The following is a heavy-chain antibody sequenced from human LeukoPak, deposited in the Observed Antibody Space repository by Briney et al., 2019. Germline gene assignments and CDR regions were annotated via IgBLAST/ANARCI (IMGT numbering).Heavy chain of an antibody. J-gene: IGHJ3*02. D-gene: IGHD2-21*01. CDR2: IYYSGST. CDR3: ARQVPRIVVGLLLDAFDI. Sequence: SETLSLTCTVSGGSISSSSYYWGWIRQPPGKGLEWIGSIYYSGSTYYNPSLKSRVTISVDTSKNQFSLKLSSVTAADTAVYYCARQVPRIVVGLLLDAFDIWGQGTMVTVSS. V-gene: IGHV4-39*01. CDR1: GGSISSSSYY.